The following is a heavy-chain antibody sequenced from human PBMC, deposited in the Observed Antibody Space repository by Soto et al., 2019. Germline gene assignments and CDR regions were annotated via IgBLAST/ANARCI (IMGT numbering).Heavy chain of an antibody. J-gene: IGHJ3*02. D-gene: IGHD2-2*01. CDR2: INPNSGGT. CDR3: ARAGYCSSTSCPGRAFDI. Sequence: ASVKVSCKASGYTFTGYYMHWVRQAPGQGLEWMGWINPNSGGTNYAQKFQGRVTMTRDTSISTAYMELSRLRSDDTAVYYCARAGYCSSTSCPGRAFDIWGQGTMVTVSS. CDR1: GYTFTGYY. V-gene: IGHV1-2*02.